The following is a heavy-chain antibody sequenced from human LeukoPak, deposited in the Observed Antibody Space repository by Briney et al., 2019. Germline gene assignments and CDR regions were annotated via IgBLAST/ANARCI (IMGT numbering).Heavy chain of an antibody. D-gene: IGHD3-22*01. CDR1: GFTFSTYW. CDR3: ARNSSAYYGGDDAFDI. Sequence: GGSLRLSCAASGFTFSTYWMHWVRQAPGKGLVWVSRINSDGSSTNYADSVKGRFTISRDNAKNTLYLQMNSLRTEDTAVYYCARNSSAYYGGDDAFDIWGQGTMVTVSS. CDR2: INSDGSST. V-gene: IGHV3-74*01. J-gene: IGHJ3*02.